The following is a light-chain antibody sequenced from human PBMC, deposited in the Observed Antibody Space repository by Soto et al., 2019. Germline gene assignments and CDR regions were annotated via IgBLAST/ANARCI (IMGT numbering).Light chain of an antibody. CDR3: SSCAGSKREV. CDR2: EVS. Sequence: QSVLTQPASVSGSPGQSITISCTGTNSDVGGSKYVSWYQQHPGKAPKLMIYEVSKRPSGVPDRFSGSKSGNTASLTVSGLQAEDEADYYCSSCAGSKREVFGGGTKLTVL. J-gene: IGLJ2*01. V-gene: IGLV2-8*01. CDR1: NSDVGGSKY.